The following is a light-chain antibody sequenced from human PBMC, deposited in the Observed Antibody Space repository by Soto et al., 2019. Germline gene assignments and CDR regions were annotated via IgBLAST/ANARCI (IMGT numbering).Light chain of an antibody. CDR1: QSINTF. J-gene: IGKJ2*01. CDR2: AAS. CDR3: QQSYNTQGT. V-gene: IGKV1-39*01. Sequence: DLQMTQSPSSLSASVGERVTITCRASQSINTFLNWYQQKPGKAPKLLIYAASSLQSGVPSRFSGSGSGTDFTLAINSLQREDFATYYCQQSYNTQGTFGQGTKVEIK.